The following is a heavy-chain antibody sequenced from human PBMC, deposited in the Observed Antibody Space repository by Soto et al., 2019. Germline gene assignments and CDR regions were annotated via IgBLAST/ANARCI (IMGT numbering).Heavy chain of an antibody. V-gene: IGHV4-39*01. CDR1: GGSISSSSYY. CDR3: ARQMIAVAGAFDY. Sequence: QLQLQESGPGLVKPSETLSLTCTVSGGSISSSSYYWGWTRQPPGKGLEWIGSIYYSGSTYYNPSLKSRVTISVDTSKNQFSLKLSSVTAADTAVYYCARQMIAVAGAFDYWGQGTLVTVSS. D-gene: IGHD6-19*01. CDR2: IYYSGST. J-gene: IGHJ4*02.